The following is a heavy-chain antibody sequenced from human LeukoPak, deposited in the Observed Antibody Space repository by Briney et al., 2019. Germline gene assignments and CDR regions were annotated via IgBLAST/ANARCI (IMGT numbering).Heavy chain of an antibody. CDR3: TRREYYYGPGTVGVDGL. J-gene: IGHJ4*02. CDR2: LYSGTIT. D-gene: IGHD3-10*01. CDR1: GFNVSHNH. V-gene: IGHV3-53*01. Sequence: GGSLRLSCAVSGFNVSHNHMTWVRQVPGKGLERVPILYSGTITAYADSVKGRFTISRDNLKNTVYLQMNSLRADDTAVYYCTRREYYYGPGTVGVDGLWGQGTLVTVSS.